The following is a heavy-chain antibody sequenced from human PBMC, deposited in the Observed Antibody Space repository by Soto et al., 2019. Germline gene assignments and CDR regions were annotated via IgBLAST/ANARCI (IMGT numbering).Heavy chain of an antibody. V-gene: IGHV3-23*01. CDR2: FSGSGTGT. CDR1: GFTFSSYA. J-gene: IGHJ6*02. D-gene: IGHD6-13*01. Sequence: GGSLRLSCAAPGFTFSSYAMSWVRQAPGKGLEWVSVFSGSGTGTYYADSVKGRFTISRDNSKNTLYLQMNSLRAEDTAVYYCAKADEAPFAGYYYYYGMDVWGQGTTVTVSS. CDR3: AKADEAPFAGYYYYYGMDV.